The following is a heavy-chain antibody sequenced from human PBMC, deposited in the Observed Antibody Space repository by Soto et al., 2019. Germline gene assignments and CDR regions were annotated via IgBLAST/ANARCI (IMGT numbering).Heavy chain of an antibody. CDR2: ISSGGSRI. Sequence: EVQLVESGGGSALPGKSLTLSCVASGFVFSDYAMNWVRQAPGKGLEWISHISSGGSRIFYADSVQGRFAISRDNVRKSLFLQLNNLKDEDTAVYFCTREGTYHEEANYYSIWGEGVRFTVSS. J-gene: IGHJ4*02. CDR3: TREGTYHEEANYYSI. V-gene: IGHV3-48*02. D-gene: IGHD3-22*01. CDR1: GFVFSDYA.